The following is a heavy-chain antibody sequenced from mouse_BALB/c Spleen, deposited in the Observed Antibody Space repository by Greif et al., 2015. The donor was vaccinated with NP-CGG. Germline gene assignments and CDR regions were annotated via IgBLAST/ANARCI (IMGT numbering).Heavy chain of an antibody. V-gene: IGHV5-9-3*01. D-gene: IGHD2-3*01. CDR1: GFTFSSYA. J-gene: IGHJ3*01. CDR3: ARDDDYDGYLFAY. CDR2: ISSGGSYT. Sequence: EVQLVESGGGLVKPGGSLKLSCAASGFTFSSYAMSWVRQTPEKRLEWVATISSGGSYTYYPDSVKGRFTISRDNAKNTLYLQMSSLRSEDTAMYYCARDDDYDGYLFAYWGQGTLVTVSA.